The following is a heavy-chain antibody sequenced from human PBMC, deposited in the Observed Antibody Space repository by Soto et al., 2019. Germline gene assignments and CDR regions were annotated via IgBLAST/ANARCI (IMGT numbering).Heavy chain of an antibody. CDR2: IIPIIGAP. D-gene: IGHD1-1*01. CDR3: ARVSGTTEWTRGMDV. Sequence: VQLVQAGAEVKKPGSSVKVSCTTSGDILSGYTFSWVRQAPGQGLEWMGRIIPIIGAPFSTHKFQDRVAFTADISTNTVYRDRRSLTSEDTAVYDCARVSGTTEWTRGMDVWGTGTTVTVSS. V-gene: IGHV1-69*08. CDR1: GDILSGYT. J-gene: IGHJ6*04.